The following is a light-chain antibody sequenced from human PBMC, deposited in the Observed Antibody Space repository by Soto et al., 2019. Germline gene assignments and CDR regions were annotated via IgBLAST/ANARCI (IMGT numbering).Light chain of an antibody. CDR1: QDISSY. CDR2: EAS. Sequence: IQVTQSPSSLSASVGDRVTITCRASQDISSYLAWYQQKPGKAPTLLIYEASSLESGVPSRFGGSESGTEFILTISGLQPDDFATYYCQQYHGYSLTFGQGTKVDIK. V-gene: IGKV1-5*03. CDR3: QQYHGYSLT. J-gene: IGKJ1*01.